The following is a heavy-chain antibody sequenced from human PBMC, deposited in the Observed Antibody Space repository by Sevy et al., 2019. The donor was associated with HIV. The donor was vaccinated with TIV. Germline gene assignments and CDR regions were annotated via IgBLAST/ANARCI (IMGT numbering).Heavy chain of an antibody. J-gene: IGHJ4*02. CDR3: ARDRGEILSSAFDY. CDR2: ISNSSSYI. V-gene: IGHV3-21*01. D-gene: IGHD3-16*01. Sequence: GGSLRLSCAASGLRFSNYNMNWVRQAPGQGLEWVACISNSSSYIYYVDSVKGRFTISRDNAKNSLYLQMNSLRAEDTAIYYCARDRGEILSSAFDYWGQGTLVTVSS. CDR1: GLRFSNYN.